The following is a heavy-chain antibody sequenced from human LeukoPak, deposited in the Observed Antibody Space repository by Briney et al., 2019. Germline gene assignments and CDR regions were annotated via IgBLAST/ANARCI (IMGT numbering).Heavy chain of an antibody. Sequence: TSETLSLTCTVSGDSISSYYWGWIRQPPGKGLEWIGSIYYSGSTYYNASLKSRGTISVDTSKNQFSLKLNSVTAADTAVYFCARQVVAVAGTGYFDYWGQGTLVTVSS. V-gene: IGHV4-39*01. CDR1: GDSISSYY. CDR3: ARQVVAVAGTGYFDY. D-gene: IGHD6-19*01. CDR2: IYYSGST. J-gene: IGHJ4*02.